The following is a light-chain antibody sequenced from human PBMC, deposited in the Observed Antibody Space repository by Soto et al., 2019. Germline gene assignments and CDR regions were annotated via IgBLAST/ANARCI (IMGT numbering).Light chain of an antibody. CDR1: SSNIGSNT. V-gene: IGLV1-44*01. CDR2: NNI. CDR3: AAWDGSLSGWV. J-gene: IGLJ3*02. Sequence: QSVLTQRPSASGTPGQRVTISCSGSSSNIGSNTVNWYQHLPGTAPKLLIYNNIQRPSGVPDRFSGSKSGTSASLAISGFQSEDEADYYCAAWDGSLSGWVFGGGTKLTVL.